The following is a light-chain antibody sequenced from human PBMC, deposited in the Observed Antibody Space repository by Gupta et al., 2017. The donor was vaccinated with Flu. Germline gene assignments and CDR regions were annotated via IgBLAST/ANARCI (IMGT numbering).Light chain of an antibody. CDR3: QSYDSSLSGPWV. Sequence: QSVLTQPPSVSGAPGQRVTISCTGSSSNIGAGYGVHRYQQLPGTAPKLLIYGNINRPSGVPDRFSGSKSGTSASLAITGLQAEDEADYFCQSYDSSLSGPWVFGGGTKLTVL. CDR1: SSNIGAGYG. CDR2: GNI. J-gene: IGLJ3*02. V-gene: IGLV1-40*01.